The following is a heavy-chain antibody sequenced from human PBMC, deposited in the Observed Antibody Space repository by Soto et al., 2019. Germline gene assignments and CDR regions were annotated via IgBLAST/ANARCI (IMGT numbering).Heavy chain of an antibody. D-gene: IGHD5-12*01. Sequence: QVQLVESGGGLVKPGGSLRLSCAASGFTFTDYYMSWIRQIPGKGLERISNISVRGDVIHYIDSVKGRFTISGDNAKNSVFLQMDSLRVEDSAIYYCARERAPDIRFDSWGQGTLVTVSS. CDR3: ARERAPDIRFDS. CDR1: GFTFTDYY. J-gene: IGHJ5*01. V-gene: IGHV3-11*01. CDR2: ISVRGDVI.